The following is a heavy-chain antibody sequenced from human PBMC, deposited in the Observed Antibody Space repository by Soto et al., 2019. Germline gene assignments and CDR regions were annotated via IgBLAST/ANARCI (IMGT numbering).Heavy chain of an antibody. J-gene: IGHJ4*02. Sequence: EVQLVESGGGLVQPGRSLRLSCAASGFTFDDYAMHWVRQAPGKGLEWVSGISWNSGSIGYADSVKGRFTISRDNAKNSLYLQMNSLSAEDTALYYCAQGKAEVVAVPFDYWGQGTLVTVSS. V-gene: IGHV3-9*01. CDR2: ISWNSGSI. CDR3: AQGKAEVVAVPFDY. D-gene: IGHD2-15*01. CDR1: GFTFDDYA.